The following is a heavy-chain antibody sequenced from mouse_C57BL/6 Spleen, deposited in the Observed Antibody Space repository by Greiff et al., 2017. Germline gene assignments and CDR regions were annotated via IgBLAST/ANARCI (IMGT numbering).Heavy chain of an antibody. CDR1: GYAFSSSW. Sequence: VQLQQSGPELVKPGASVKISCKASGYAFSSSWMNWVKQRPGKGLEWIGRIYPGDGDTNYNGKFKGKATLTADKSSSTASMQLSSLTSEDSAVYFCARELGNSLDYWGQGTSVTVSS. D-gene: IGHD2-1*01. J-gene: IGHJ4*01. CDR2: IYPGDGDT. V-gene: IGHV1-82*01. CDR3: ARELGNSLDY.